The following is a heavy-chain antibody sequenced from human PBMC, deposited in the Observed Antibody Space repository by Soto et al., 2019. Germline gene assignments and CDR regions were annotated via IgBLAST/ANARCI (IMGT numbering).Heavy chain of an antibody. CDR3: ARRSTVTNEKGVIDY. D-gene: IGHD4-17*01. J-gene: IGHJ4*02. V-gene: IGHV4-39*01. CDR1: GGSISSSSYY. Sequence: PSETLSLTCTVSGGSISSSSYYWGWIRQPPGKGLEWIGSIYYSGSTYYNPSLKSRVTISVDTSKNQFSLKLSSVTAADTAVYYCARRSTVTNEKGVIDYWGQGTLVTVSS. CDR2: IYYSGST.